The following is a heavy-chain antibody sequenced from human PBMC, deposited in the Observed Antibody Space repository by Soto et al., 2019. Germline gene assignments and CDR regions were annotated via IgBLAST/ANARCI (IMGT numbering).Heavy chain of an antibody. D-gene: IGHD2-2*01. CDR3: ARVGYCIITSCYYRYYYMDV. J-gene: IGHJ6*03. V-gene: IGHV1-18*01. CDR1: GYTFTSYG. CDR2: ISAYNGNT. Sequence: ASVKVSCKASGYTFTSYGISWVRQAPGQGLEWMGWISAYNGNTNYAQKLQGRVTMTTDTSTSTAYMELRSLRSDDTAVYYCARVGYCIITSCYYRYYYMDVWGKGSTVTVSS.